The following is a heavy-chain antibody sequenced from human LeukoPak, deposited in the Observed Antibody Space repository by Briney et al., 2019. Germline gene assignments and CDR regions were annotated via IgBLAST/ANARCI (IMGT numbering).Heavy chain of an antibody. CDR1: GFTFSSYA. CDR3: AKAEPGLAY. J-gene: IGHJ4*02. CDR2: ISYDGSNK. Sequence: GRSLRLSCAVSGFTFSSYAMHWVRQAPGKGLEWVAVISYDGSNKYYADSVKGRFTISRDNSKNTLYLQMNSLRAEDTAVYYCAKAEPGLAYWGQGTLVTVSS. V-gene: IGHV3-30*04. D-gene: IGHD6-19*01.